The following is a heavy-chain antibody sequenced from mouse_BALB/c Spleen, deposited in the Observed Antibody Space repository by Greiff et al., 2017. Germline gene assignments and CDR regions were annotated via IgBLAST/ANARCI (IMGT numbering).Heavy chain of an antibody. D-gene: IGHD3-3*01. CDR3: ARAGDGAWFAY. J-gene: IGHJ3*01. CDR2: INSNGGST. V-gene: IGHV5-6-2*01. CDR1: GFTFSSYY. Sequence: EVMLVESGGGLVKLGGSLKLSCAASGFTFSSYYMSWVRQTPEKRLELVAAINSNGGSTYYPDTVKGRFTISRDNAKNTLYLQMSSLKSEDTALYYCARAGDGAWFAYWGQGTLVTVSA.